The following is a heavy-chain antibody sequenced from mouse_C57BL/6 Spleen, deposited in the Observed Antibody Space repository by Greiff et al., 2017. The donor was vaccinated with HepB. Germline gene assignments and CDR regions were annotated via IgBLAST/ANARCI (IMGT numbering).Heavy chain of an antibody. Sequence: EVMLVESGGGLVKPGGSLKLSCAASGFTFSDYGMHWVRQAPEKGLEWVAYISSGSSTIYYADTVKGRFTIARDNAKNTLFLQMTSLRSEDTAMYYCAGLVTADTWFAYWGQGTLVTVSA. J-gene: IGHJ3*01. CDR3: AGLVTADTWFAY. CDR2: ISSGSSTI. V-gene: IGHV5-17*01. CDR1: GFTFSDYG. D-gene: IGHD2-2*01.